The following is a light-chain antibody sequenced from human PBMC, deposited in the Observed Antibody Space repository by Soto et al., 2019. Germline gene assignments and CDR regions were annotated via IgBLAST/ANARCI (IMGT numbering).Light chain of an antibody. CDR1: SSDVGGYNY. J-gene: IGLJ3*02. CDR2: EVS. CDR3: RSYTSSSPRV. V-gene: IGLV2-14*01. Sequence: QSVLTQPASVSGSPGQSITISCTGTSSDVGGYNYVSWYQQHPGKAPKLMIYEVSNRPSGVSNRFSGSKSGNTASLTISGLQAEDEADYYCRSYTSSSPRVFGGGTKLTVL.